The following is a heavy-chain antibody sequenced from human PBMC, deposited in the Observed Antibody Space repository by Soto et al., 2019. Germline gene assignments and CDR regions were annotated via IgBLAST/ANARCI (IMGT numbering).Heavy chain of an antibody. Sequence: GSLRLSCAASGFTFSSYAMSWVRQAPGKGLEWVSAISGSGGSTYYADSVKGRFTISRDNSKNTLYLQMNSLRAEDTAVYYCAKDDAPSFYGDPFDYWGQGTLVTVSS. CDR3: AKDDAPSFYGDPFDY. D-gene: IGHD4-17*01. CDR2: ISGSGGST. J-gene: IGHJ4*02. V-gene: IGHV3-23*01. CDR1: GFTFSSYA.